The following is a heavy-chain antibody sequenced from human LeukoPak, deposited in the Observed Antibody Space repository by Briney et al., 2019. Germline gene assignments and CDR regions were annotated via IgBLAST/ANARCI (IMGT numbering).Heavy chain of an antibody. Sequence: PGGSLRLSCAASGFTFSSYVMSWIRQAPGKGLEWVSYISSSGSTIYYADSVKGRFTISRDNAKNSLYLQMNSLRAEDTAVYYCASAETHSSSFDYWGQGTLVTVSS. J-gene: IGHJ4*02. V-gene: IGHV3-11*04. D-gene: IGHD6-6*01. CDR3: ASAETHSSSFDY. CDR1: GFTFSSYV. CDR2: ISSSGSTI.